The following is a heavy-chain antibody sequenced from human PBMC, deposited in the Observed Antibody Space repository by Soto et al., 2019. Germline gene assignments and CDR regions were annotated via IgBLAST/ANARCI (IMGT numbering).Heavy chain of an antibody. CDR2: IYYSGST. V-gene: IGHV4-61*01. Sequence: SETLSLTCTVSGGSVSSGSYYWSWIRQPPGKGLEWIGYIYYSGSTNYNPSLKSRVTISVDTSKNQFSLKLSSVTAADTAVYYCARESESNSTLGMDVWGKGTTVTVSS. J-gene: IGHJ6*04. D-gene: IGHD6-13*01. CDR3: ARESESNSTLGMDV. CDR1: GGSVSSGSYY.